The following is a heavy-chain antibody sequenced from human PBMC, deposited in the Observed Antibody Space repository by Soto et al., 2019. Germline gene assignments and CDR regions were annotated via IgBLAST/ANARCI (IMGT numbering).Heavy chain of an antibody. CDR3: ARVRILPFGVVTSEPDYYGMDV. V-gene: IGHV1-69*13. CDR2: IIPIFGTA. Sequence: GASVKVSCKASGGTFSSYAISWVRQAPGQGLEWMGGIIPIFGTANYAQKFQGRVTITADESTSTAYMELSSLRSEDTAVYYCARVRILPFGVVTSEPDYYGMDVWGQGTTVTVSS. J-gene: IGHJ6*02. D-gene: IGHD3-3*01. CDR1: GGTFSSYA.